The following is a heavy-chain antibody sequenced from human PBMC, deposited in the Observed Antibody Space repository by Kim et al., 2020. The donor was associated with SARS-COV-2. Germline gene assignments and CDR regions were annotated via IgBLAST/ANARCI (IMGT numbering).Heavy chain of an antibody. V-gene: IGHV3-9*01. CDR2: ISWNSGSI. CDR1: GFTFDDYA. J-gene: IGHJ6*02. D-gene: IGHD1-26*01. CDR3: AKDLPELRGYCYYYGMDV. Sequence: GGSLRLSCAASGFTFDDYAMHWVRQAPGKGLEWVSGISWNSGSIGYADSVKGRFTISRDNAKNSLYLQMNSLRAEDTALYYCAKDLPELRGYCYYYGMDVWGQGATGTVSS.